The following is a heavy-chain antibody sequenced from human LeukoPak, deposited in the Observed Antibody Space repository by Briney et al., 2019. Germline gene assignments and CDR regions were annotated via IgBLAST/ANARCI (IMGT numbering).Heavy chain of an antibody. CDR1: GGSINSNIHY. CDR2: IFYSGQT. V-gene: IGHV4-39*07. Sequence: SETLSLTCTVSGGSINSNIHYWGWIRQPPGKGLEWIGTIFYSGQTYYNPSLKSRVTISVDTSKNQFSLKLRSVTAADTAVYYCARDREQQLVRFYNAFDIWGQGTMVTVSS. D-gene: IGHD6-13*01. J-gene: IGHJ3*02. CDR3: ARDREQQLVRFYNAFDI.